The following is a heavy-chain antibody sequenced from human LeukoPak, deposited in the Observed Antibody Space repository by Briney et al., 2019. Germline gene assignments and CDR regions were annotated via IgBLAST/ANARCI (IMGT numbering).Heavy chain of an antibody. CDR3: ARGGLISFLDY. V-gene: IGHV4-34*01. Sequence: SETLSLTCAVYGGSFSGYYWSWIRQPPGKGLEWIGEINHSGSTNYNPSLKSRVTISVDTSKNQFSLKLSSVTAADTAVYYCARGGLISFLDYWGQGTLVTVSS. J-gene: IGHJ4*02. CDR2: INHSGST. CDR1: GGSFSGYY. D-gene: IGHD3-16*01.